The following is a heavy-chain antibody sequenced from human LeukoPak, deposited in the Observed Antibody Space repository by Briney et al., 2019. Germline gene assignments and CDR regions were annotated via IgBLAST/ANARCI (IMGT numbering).Heavy chain of an antibody. D-gene: IGHD2-21*02. V-gene: IGHV3-53*01. Sequence: GGSLRLSCAASGLTLSTYAMTWVRQAPEKGLEWVSVIYTGGITHYADSVAGRFTISRDISKNTLYLQMNNLRVEDTAVYYCARDQVTSGGGLDYWGQGTLVTVSS. CDR1: GLTLSTYA. J-gene: IGHJ4*02. CDR2: IYTGGIT. CDR3: ARDQVTSGGGLDY.